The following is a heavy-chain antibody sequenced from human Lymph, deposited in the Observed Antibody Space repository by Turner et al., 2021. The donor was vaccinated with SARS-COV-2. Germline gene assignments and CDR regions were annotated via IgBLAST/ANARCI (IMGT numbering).Heavy chain of an antibody. D-gene: IGHD3-22*01. J-gene: IGHJ4*02. V-gene: IGHV3-9*01. Sequence: EVQLVESGGGLVQPGRSLRLSCVASGITFENYAMYWVRQAPGKGLEWVSGINWNSEYTFYADSVKGRFTISRDNAKSSLYLQMNSLRVEDTAFYYCANLGPYDYDKNWGQGTLVTVSS. CDR3: ANLGPYDYDKN. CDR1: GITFENYA. CDR2: INWNSEYT.